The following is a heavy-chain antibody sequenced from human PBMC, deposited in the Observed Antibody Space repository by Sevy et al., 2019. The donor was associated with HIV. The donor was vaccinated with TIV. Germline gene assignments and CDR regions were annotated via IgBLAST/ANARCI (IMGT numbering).Heavy chain of an antibody. Sequence: GGSLRLSCAASGFTFSTYTMNWVRQAPGKGLEWVSSISSSSNYIYYADSLKGRFTISRDNAKNSLYLQMNSLRAEDTAVYYCARVSGSRGKRKNSSGWNPFDYWGQGTLVTVSS. CDR1: GFTFSTYT. CDR3: ARVSGSRGKRKNSSGWNPFDY. CDR2: ISSSSNYI. V-gene: IGHV3-21*04. J-gene: IGHJ4*02. D-gene: IGHD6-19*01.